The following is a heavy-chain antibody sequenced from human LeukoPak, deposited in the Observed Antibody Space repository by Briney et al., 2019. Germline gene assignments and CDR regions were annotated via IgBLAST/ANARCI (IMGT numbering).Heavy chain of an antibody. CDR3: ANGRYSSGWYWFDY. CDR1: GFTFTTYW. D-gene: IGHD6-19*01. Sequence: GGSLRLSCAASGFTFTTYWMSWVRQAPEKGLEWVANIREDGSEIHYVDSVKGRFTISRDNAENSLYLQMNSLRAEDTAVYYCANGRYSSGWYWFDYWGQGTLVTVSS. V-gene: IGHV3-7*01. J-gene: IGHJ4*02. CDR2: IREDGSEI.